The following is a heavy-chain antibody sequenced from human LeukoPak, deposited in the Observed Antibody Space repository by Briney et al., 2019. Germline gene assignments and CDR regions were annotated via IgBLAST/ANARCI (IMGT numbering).Heavy chain of an antibody. CDR1: GFTFSSYA. Sequence: GSLRLSCAASGFTFSSYAMHWVRQAPGKGLEWVAVISYDGSNKYYADSVKGRFTISRDNSKNTLYLQMNSLRAEDTAVYYCARVLVVGHFDYWGQGTLVTVSS. CDR2: ISYDGSNK. D-gene: IGHD2-2*01. CDR3: ARVLVVGHFDY. J-gene: IGHJ4*02. V-gene: IGHV3-30-3*01.